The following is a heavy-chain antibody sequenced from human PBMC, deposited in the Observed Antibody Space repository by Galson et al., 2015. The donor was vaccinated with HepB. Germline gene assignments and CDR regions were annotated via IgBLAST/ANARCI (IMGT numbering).Heavy chain of an antibody. V-gene: IGHV1-46*01. CDR3: ARDRVELLWFGELSRYYGMDV. Sequence: SVKVSCKASGYTFTSYYMHWVRQAPGQGLEWMGIINPSGGSTSYAQKFQGRVTMTRDTSTSTVYMELSSLRSEDTAVYYCARDRVELLWFGELSRYYGMDVWGQGTTVTVSS. J-gene: IGHJ6*02. D-gene: IGHD3-10*01. CDR1: GYTFTSYY. CDR2: INPSGGST.